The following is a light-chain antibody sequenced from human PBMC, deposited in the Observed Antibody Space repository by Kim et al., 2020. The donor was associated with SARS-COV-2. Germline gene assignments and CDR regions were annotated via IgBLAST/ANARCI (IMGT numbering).Light chain of an antibody. CDR2: SAS. Sequence: EVVMTQSPATLSLSPGERATLSCRASHSLSTNLAWYQQKPGQPPRLLIHSASTRAPGIPARFSGSGSGTEFTLTITSMQSDDFAVYYCQQSGATFGGGTKVDIK. CDR1: HSLSTN. V-gene: IGKV3-15*01. J-gene: IGKJ4*01. CDR3: QQSGAT.